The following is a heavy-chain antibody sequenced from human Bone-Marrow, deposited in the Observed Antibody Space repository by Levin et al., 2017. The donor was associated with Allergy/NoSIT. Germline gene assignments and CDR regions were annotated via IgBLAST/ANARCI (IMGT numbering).Heavy chain of an antibody. J-gene: IGHJ4*02. Sequence: SCAASGLTFNRHGMHWVRQAPGKGLEWVAVVSFDGNDEYYADSVKGRFTISRDNSKNTLYLQMNSLKIEDTAIYFCAKEEVVKGSFSVSGYFDYWGQGTRVTVSS. D-gene: IGHD2/OR15-2a*01. CDR2: VSFDGNDE. CDR3: AKEEVVKGSFSVSGYFDY. V-gene: IGHV3-30*18. CDR1: GLTFNRHG.